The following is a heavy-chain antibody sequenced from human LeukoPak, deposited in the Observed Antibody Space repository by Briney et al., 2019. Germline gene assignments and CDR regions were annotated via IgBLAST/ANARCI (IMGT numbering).Heavy chain of an antibody. Sequence: GGSLRLSCAASGFTFSSYSMNWVRQAPGKGLEWVAVIWYDGSNNYADSVKGRFTISRDNSKNTLYLQMTSLRAEDTAVYYCNRGATGEGGFDYWGQGTPVTVSS. CDR3: NRGATGEGGFDY. J-gene: IGHJ4*02. CDR2: IWYDGSN. CDR1: GFTFSSYS. V-gene: IGHV3-33*08. D-gene: IGHD1-26*01.